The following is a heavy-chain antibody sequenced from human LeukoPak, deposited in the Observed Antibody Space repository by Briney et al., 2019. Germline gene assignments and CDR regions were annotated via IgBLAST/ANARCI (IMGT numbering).Heavy chain of an antibody. J-gene: IGHJ3*01. CDR1: GLRFDRYA. CDR3: AKDSSVLPNALDL. CDR2: ISYSGTSP. V-gene: IGHV3-23*01. D-gene: IGHD4/OR15-4a*01. Sequence: GGSLRLSCAASGLRFDRYAMTWVRQAPGKGLEWVSAISYSGTSPYYGDSVKGRFTISRDNSKNTVYLQMNSLGDEDTALYYCAKDSSVLPNALDLWGQGTMVTVSS.